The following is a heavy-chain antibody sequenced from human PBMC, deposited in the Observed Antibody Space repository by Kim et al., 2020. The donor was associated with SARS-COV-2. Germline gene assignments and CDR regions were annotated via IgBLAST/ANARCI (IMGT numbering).Heavy chain of an antibody. Sequence: VKGRFTISRDNAKDSLYLQMNSLRAEDTAFYYCAKPSDRSGYYFYFYGMDVWGHGTTVTVSS. J-gene: IGHJ6*02. V-gene: IGHV3-9*01. D-gene: IGHD3-22*01. CDR3: AKPSDRSGYYFYFYGMDV.